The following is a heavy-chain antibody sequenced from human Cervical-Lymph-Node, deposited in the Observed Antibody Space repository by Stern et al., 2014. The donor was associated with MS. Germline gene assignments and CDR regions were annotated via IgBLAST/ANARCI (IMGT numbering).Heavy chain of an antibody. CDR1: GGTFSSHS. D-gene: IGHD6-19*01. CDR2: IIPIFNTA. V-gene: IGHV1-69*01. CDR3: AREGTETAVAAFDL. J-gene: IGHJ4*02. Sequence: VQLVESGAEVRKPGSSVKVSCKASGGTFSSHSFSWVRQAPGQGLEWMGQIIPIFNTANCAQKFQGRVTMTADGSTSTVYMELSSLRSEDTAVYYCAREGTETAVAAFDLWGQGTLVTVSS.